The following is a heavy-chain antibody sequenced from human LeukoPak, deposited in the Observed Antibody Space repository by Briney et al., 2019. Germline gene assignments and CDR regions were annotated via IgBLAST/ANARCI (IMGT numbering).Heavy chain of an antibody. CDR1: GGTFSSYA. J-gene: IGHJ5*02. Sequence: SVKVSCKASGGTFSSYAISWVRQAPGQGLEWMGGIIPIFGTANYAQKFQGRVTITADESTSTAYMELSSLRSEDTAVYYCARMPRSSSWYMNWFDPWGQGTLVTVSS. D-gene: IGHD6-13*01. CDR3: ARMPRSSSWYMNWFDP. CDR2: IIPIFGTA. V-gene: IGHV1-69*13.